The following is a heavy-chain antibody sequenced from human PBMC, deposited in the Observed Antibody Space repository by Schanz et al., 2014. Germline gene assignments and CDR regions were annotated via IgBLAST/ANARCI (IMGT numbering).Heavy chain of an antibody. CDR1: GFTFSSYA. V-gene: IGHV3-23*01. CDR3: AKDLLYGAPMPLNHLDY. D-gene: IGHD2-2*01. J-gene: IGHJ4*02. CDR2: LSGSGGST. Sequence: EVQLLESGGGLVQPGGSLRLSCAASGFTFSSYAMSWVRQAPGTGLEWVSALSGSGGSTYYADSVKGRFTISRDNSKNTLYLQMNSLRAEDTAVYYCAKDLLYGAPMPLNHLDYWGQGTLVTVSS.